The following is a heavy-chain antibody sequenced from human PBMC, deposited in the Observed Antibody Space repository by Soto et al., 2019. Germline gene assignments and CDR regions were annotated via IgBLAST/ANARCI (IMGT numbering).Heavy chain of an antibody. CDR1: GYTFNTYG. D-gene: IGHD3-16*01. Sequence: QVQLVQSGGEVKKPGASVKVSCKASGYTFNTYGISWVRQAPGQGLEWMGWISTYNGNTNYAQKLQDRITMTIDTSTTTAYMELRRLRSDATAVYYCARRLVSYYYGVDVWGQGYTVTVS. V-gene: IGHV1-18*01. CDR2: ISTYNGNT. CDR3: ARRLVSYYYGVDV. J-gene: IGHJ6*02.